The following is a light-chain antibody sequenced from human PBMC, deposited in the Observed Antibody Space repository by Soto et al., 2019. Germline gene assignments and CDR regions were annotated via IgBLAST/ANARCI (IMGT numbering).Light chain of an antibody. J-gene: IGKJ1*01. CDR2: AAS. Sequence: AIQLTESRSSLSACVAYIVTITCRSSQTISSWLAWCQQEPGKAPKLLIYAASSLQSGVPSRFSGSGSGTDFTLTISSLQPEDFATYYCLQDYNYPRTFGQGTKVDIK. V-gene: IGKV1-6*01. CDR1: QTISSW. CDR3: LQDYNYPRT.